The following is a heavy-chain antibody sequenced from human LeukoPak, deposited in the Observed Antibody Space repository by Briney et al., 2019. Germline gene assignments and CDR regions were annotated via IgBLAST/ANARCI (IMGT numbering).Heavy chain of an antibody. V-gene: IGHV1-2*02. CDR2: INPNSGGT. CDR1: GYTFTSYG. CDR3: ASQPYCSGDTCYLSESAFDT. D-gene: IGHD2-15*01. J-gene: IGHJ3*02. Sequence: ASVKVSCKASGYTFTSYGISWVRQAPGQGLEWMGWINPNSGGTNYAQEFQGRVTMTRDTSINTAYMELSSLRSDDTAVYYCASQPYCSGDTCYLSESAFDTWGQGTMVTVSS.